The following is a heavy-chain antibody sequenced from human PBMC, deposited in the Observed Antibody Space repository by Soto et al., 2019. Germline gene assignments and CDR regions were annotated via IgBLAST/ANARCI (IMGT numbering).Heavy chain of an antibody. CDR2: MNPNSGNT. J-gene: IGHJ3*02. D-gene: IGHD6-19*01. CDR3: ASIAVAGTSGAFDI. CDR1: GYTFTSYD. V-gene: IGHV1-8*01. Sequence: ASVKVSCKASGYTFTSYDINWVRQATGQGLEWMGWMNPNSGNTGYAQKFQGRVTMTRNTSISTAYMELRSLRSEDTAVYYCASIAVAGTSGAFDIWGQGTMVTVSS.